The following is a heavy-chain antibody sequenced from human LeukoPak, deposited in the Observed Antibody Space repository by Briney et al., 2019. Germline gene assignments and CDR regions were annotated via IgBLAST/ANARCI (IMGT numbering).Heavy chain of an antibody. CDR2: IKQDGSDK. Sequence: GDSLRLSCAASGFTFTKYWMTWVRQAPGKGLEWVGNIKQDGSDKNYMDSVKGRFTISRDNTKNSVYLQMSSLRAEDTAVYYCAREVWGPEYWGXGTLVTVSS. D-gene: IGHD1-14*01. CDR1: GFTFTKYW. J-gene: IGHJ4*02. CDR3: AREVWGPEY. V-gene: IGHV3-7*01.